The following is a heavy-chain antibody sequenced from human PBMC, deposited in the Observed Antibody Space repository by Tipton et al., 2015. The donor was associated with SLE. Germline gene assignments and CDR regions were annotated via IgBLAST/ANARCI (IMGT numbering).Heavy chain of an antibody. CDR1: GGSISSYY. CDR3: ARSRYSSGWVDAFDI. D-gene: IGHD6-19*01. V-gene: IGHV4-59*01. Sequence: TLSLTCTVSGGSISSYYWSWIRQPPGKGLEWIGYIYHSGSTNYNPSLKSRVTISVDTSKNQFSLKLSSVTAADTAVYYCARSRYSSGWVDAFDIWGQGTMVTVSS. CDR2: IYHSGST. J-gene: IGHJ3*02.